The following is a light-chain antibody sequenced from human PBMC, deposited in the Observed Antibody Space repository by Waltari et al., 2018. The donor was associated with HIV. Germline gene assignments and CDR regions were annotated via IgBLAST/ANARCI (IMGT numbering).Light chain of an antibody. Sequence: QSVLTQPPSASGTPGQRVTISCSGRRSNIGSNYFYWSQQVPGATPKLLIYRHDQRPSGVPDRFSGSKSGTSASLAISGLRSEDEADYYCAVWDDSLSGWVFGGGTKLTVL. CDR3: AVWDDSLSGWV. CDR1: RSNIGSNY. CDR2: RHD. V-gene: IGLV1-47*01. J-gene: IGLJ3*02.